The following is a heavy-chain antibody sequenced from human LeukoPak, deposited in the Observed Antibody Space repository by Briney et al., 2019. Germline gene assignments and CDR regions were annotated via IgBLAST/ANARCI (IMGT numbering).Heavy chain of an antibody. J-gene: IGHJ6*02. CDR3: ARNKAITAFFGMDV. D-gene: IGHD2/OR15-2a*01. CDR1: GFTFSDYA. V-gene: IGHV3-30*03. Sequence: PGTSLRLSCAASGFTFSDYAMHWVRQAPGKELEWVAVIAYGGTYTHHADSLKGRFTISRDNSRDTLYLQINSLRPEDTALYYCARNKAITAFFGMDVWGQGTTIIVSS. CDR2: IAYGGTYT.